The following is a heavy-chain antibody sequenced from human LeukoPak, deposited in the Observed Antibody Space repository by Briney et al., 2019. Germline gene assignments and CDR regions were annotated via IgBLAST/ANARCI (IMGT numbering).Heavy chain of an antibody. V-gene: IGHV3-30-3*01. J-gene: IGHJ4*02. D-gene: IGHD3-16*02. CDR3: ARRNKFGGVIVDDY. CDR1: GFTFSSYA. Sequence: GRSLRLSCAASGFTFSSYAMHWVRQAPGKGLEWVAVISYDGSNKYYADSVKGRFTISRDNSKNTLYLQMNSLRAEDTAVYYCARRNKFGGVIVDDYWGQGTLVTVSS. CDR2: ISYDGSNK.